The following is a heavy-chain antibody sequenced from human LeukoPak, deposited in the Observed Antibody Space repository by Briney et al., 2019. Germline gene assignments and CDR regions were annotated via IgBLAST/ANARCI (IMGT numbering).Heavy chain of an antibody. CDR3: ARHLLWFGEIRRILNWFDP. J-gene: IGHJ5*02. D-gene: IGHD3-10*01. CDR1: GGSISSSSYY. V-gene: IGHV4-39*01. CDR2: IYYSGST. Sequence: SETLSLTCTVSGGSISSSSYYWGWIRQPPGKGLEWIGSIYYSGSTYYNPSLKSRVTISVDTSKNQFSLKLSSVTAADTAVYYCARHLLWFGEIRRILNWFDPWGQGTLVTVSS.